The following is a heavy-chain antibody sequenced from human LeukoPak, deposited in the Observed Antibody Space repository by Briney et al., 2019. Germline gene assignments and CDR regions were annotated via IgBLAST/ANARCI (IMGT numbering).Heavy chain of an antibody. D-gene: IGHD6-13*01. CDR2: IYPGDSDT. CDR1: GYSFTTYW. CDR3: AREQQASPTNYYYYYGMDV. Sequence: GESLKISCKGSGYSFTTYWIGWVRQMPGRGLEWMGIIYPGDSDTRHSPSFQGQVTISADKSISTAYLQWSSLKASDTAMYYCAREQQASPTNYYYYYGMDVWGQGTTVTVSS. J-gene: IGHJ6*02. V-gene: IGHV5-51*01.